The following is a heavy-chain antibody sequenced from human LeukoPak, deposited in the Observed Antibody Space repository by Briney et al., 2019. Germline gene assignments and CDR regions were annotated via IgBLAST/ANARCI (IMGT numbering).Heavy chain of an antibody. D-gene: IGHD1-26*01. V-gene: IGHV1-18*01. CDR3: ARDLIVGATLAGGHDAFDI. CDR2: ISAYNGNT. CDR1: GYTFISYY. J-gene: IGHJ3*02. Sequence: GASVKVSCKTSGYTFISYYIYWVRQAPGQGLEWMGWISAYNGNTNYAQNLQGRVTMTTDTSTRTAYMDLRSLRSDDTAVYYCARDLIVGATLAGGHDAFDIWGQGTMVTVSS.